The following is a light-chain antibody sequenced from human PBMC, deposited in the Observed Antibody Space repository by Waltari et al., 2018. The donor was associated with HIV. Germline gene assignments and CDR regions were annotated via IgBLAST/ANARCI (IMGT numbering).Light chain of an antibody. CDR2: SNN. J-gene: IGLJ1*01. Sequence: QSVLNQPRSASGAPGQSVIISCSGSRSNIGSKPVTWYRQLPGTAPKLLIYSNNQRPSGVPDRFSGSKSGTSASLAISGLQSGDEADYYCAAWEDSLNGPNYVFGSGTTVTVL. CDR1: RSNIGSKP. V-gene: IGLV1-44*01. CDR3: AAWEDSLNGPNYV.